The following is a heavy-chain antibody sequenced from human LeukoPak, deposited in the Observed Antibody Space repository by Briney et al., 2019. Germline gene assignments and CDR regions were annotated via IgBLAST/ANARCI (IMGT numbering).Heavy chain of an antibody. V-gene: IGHV1-2*02. CDR1: GYTFSGYY. CDR2: INPNSGGT. CDR3: ARGGYSGTEKPNDY. Sequence: ASVKVSCKASGYTFSGYYMHWVRQAPGQGLEWMGWINPNSGGTYYTQKFQGRVTMTRDTSISTAYMELSSLRSDDTAVYYCARGGYSGTEKPNDYWGQGTLVTVSS. D-gene: IGHD1-26*01. J-gene: IGHJ4*02.